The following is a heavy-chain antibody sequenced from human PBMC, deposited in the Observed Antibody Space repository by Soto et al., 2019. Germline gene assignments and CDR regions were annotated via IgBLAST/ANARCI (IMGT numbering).Heavy chain of an antibody. V-gene: IGHV1-69*01. Sequence: QVQLVQSGAEVKKPGSSVKVSCKASGGTFSSYAISWVRQAPGQGLEWMGGIIAILGKANYAEKFQGRVTITADESTSTAYMELSSQRSEDTAVYYCARGRGGAIIVVVTGTFDVWGQGTLVTVSS. J-gene: IGHJ3*01. CDR3: ARGRGGAIIVVVTGTFDV. CDR2: IIAILGKA. D-gene: IGHD3-22*01. CDR1: GGTFSSYA.